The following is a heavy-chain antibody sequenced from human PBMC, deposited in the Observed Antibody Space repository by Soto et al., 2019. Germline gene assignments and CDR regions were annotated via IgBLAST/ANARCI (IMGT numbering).Heavy chain of an antibody. V-gene: IGHV5-10-1*01. CDR3: ARRGSSSSFFYDS. CDR1: GYSFTSSW. D-gene: IGHD6-6*01. J-gene: IGHJ4*02. Sequence: PGESLKISCQGSGYSFTSSWISWVRQMPGEGLEWMGRIDPSDSYINYSPSFQGRVTISADKSISTAYLQWSSLKASDTAMDYCARRGSSSSFFYDSWGQGTLVTVSS. CDR2: IDPSDSYI.